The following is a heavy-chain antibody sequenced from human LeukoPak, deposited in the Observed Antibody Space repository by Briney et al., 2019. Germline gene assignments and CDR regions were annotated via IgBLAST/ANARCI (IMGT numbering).Heavy chain of an antibody. CDR1: GFTFSDYW. Sequence: GGSLRLSCAASGFTFSDYWMTWVRQAPGKGLEWVANIKQDGSEKDYVDSVKGRFTISRDNANNSLYLQMDSLRVEDTAVYYCARKGGYSSGYYYWGQGTLVTVSS. CDR2: IKQDGSEK. J-gene: IGHJ4*02. CDR3: ARKGGYSSGYYY. V-gene: IGHV3-7*01. D-gene: IGHD3-22*01.